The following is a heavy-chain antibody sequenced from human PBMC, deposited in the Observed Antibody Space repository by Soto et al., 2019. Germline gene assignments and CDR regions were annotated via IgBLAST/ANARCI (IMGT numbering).Heavy chain of an antibody. Sequence: ASVKVSCKASGYTFTSYAMHWVRQAPGQRLEWMGWINAGNGNTKYSQKFQGRVTITRDTSASTAYMELGSLRSEDTAVYYCARSAHMITFGDPPDYWGQGTLVTVSS. CDR1: GYTFTSYA. CDR3: ARSAHMITFGDPPDY. J-gene: IGHJ4*02. CDR2: INAGNGNT. V-gene: IGHV1-3*01. D-gene: IGHD3-16*01.